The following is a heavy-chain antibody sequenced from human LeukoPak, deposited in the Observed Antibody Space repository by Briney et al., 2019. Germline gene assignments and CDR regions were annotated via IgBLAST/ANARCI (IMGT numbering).Heavy chain of an antibody. Sequence: GASVKVSCKASGGTFSSYAISWVRQAPGQGLEWMGGIIPIFGTANYAQKFQGRVTITADESTSTVYMVLSSLRSEDTAVYYCARDGLNYYGSGSYYPLDYWGQGTLVTVSS. CDR3: ARDGLNYYGSGSYYPLDY. J-gene: IGHJ4*02. CDR2: IIPIFGTA. D-gene: IGHD3-10*01. CDR1: GGTFSSYA. V-gene: IGHV1-69*13.